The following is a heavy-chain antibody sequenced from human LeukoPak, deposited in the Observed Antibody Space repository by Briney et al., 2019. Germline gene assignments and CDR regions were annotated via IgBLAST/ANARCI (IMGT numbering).Heavy chain of an antibody. CDR3: ARGWDVGYSYGYYFDY. V-gene: IGHV4-59*08. Sequence: PSETLSLTCTVSGGSISSYYWSWIRQPPGKGLEWIGYIYYSGSTNYNPSLKSRVTISVDTSKNQFSLKLSSVTAADTAVYYCARGWDVGYSYGYYFDYWGQGTLVTVSS. J-gene: IGHJ4*02. D-gene: IGHD5-18*01. CDR2: IYYSGST. CDR1: GGSISSYY.